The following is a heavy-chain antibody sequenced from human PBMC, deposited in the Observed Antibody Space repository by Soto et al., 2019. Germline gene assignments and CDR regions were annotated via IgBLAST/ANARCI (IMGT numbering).Heavy chain of an antibody. Sequence: GGSLRLSCAASGFAFDDYAMHWVRQAPGKGLEWVSGISWNSGSIGYADSVKGRFTISRDNAKNSLYLQMNSLRAEDTALYYCAKGGYCSSTSCYEGFNWFDPWGQGTLVTVSS. V-gene: IGHV3-9*01. D-gene: IGHD2-2*03. J-gene: IGHJ5*02. CDR3: AKGGYCSSTSCYEGFNWFDP. CDR1: GFAFDDYA. CDR2: ISWNSGSI.